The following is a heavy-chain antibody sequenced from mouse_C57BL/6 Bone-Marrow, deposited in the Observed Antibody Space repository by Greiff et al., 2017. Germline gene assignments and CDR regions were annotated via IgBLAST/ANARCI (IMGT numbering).Heavy chain of an antibody. CDR1: GYTFTSYW. CDR2: IAPSDSYT. CDR3: ATFYYGSSYFDY. Sequence: QVQLQQPGAELVMPGASVKLSCKASGYTFTSYWMHWVKQRPGQGLEWIGEIAPSDSYTNYNQKFKGKFTLTVDKSSSTAYMQLSSLTSEDSAVYYCATFYYGSSYFDYWGQGTTLTVSS. V-gene: IGHV1-69*01. D-gene: IGHD1-1*01. J-gene: IGHJ2*01.